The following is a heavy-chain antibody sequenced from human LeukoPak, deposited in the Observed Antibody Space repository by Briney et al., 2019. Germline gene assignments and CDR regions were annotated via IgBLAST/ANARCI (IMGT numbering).Heavy chain of an antibody. D-gene: IGHD2-21*02. CDR1: GLNFTNSG. J-gene: IGHJ5*02. V-gene: IGHV3-30*18. Sequence: GGSLRLSCVVSGLNFTNSGMHWVRQAPDKGPEWVAVISYDGSHQYYADSVRGRLTISRDDAKNSVFLQMDSLRVEDTAVYYCAKDGGDHRNSWFDPWGQGTLVSVSS. CDR2: ISYDGSHQ. CDR3: AKDGGDHRNSWFDP.